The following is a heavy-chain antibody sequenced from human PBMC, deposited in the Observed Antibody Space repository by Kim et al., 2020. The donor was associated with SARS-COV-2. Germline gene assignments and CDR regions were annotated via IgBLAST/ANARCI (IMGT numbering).Heavy chain of an antibody. V-gene: IGHV3-64D*09. CDR1: GFTFSSDD. D-gene: IGHD6-13*01. CDR3: VKELGIAASGDALDI. Sequence: GGSLRLSCSASGFTFSSDDMHWLRQAPGHALKHVSALSSNGGRAYCADAVKRRFTFSRDNSKNTLYLHMSSLRAEDTAGYYCVKELGIAASGDALDIW. CDR2: LSSNGGRA. J-gene: IGHJ3*02.